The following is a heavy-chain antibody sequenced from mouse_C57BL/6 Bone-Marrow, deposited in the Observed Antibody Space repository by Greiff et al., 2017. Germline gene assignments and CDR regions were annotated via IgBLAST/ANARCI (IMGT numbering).Heavy chain of an antibody. CDR2: MHPNGGSP. J-gene: IGHJ4*01. CDR3: AISYDYDDYTIDY. V-gene: IGHV1-64*01. D-gene: IGHD2-4*01. Sequence: QVQLQQPGAELVKPGASVKLSCKASGYTFTNYWMHWVKQRPGQGLGWIGMMHPNGGSPDYNEKFKSAAALSVDKSSRTAYMELSSLTSEESAVYYCAISYDYDDYTIDYWGQGTSVTVSS. CDR1: GYTFTNYW.